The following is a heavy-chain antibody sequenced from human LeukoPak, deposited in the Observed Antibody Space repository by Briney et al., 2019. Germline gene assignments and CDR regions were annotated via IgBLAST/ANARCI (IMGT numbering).Heavy chain of an antibody. V-gene: IGHV3-30*18. Sequence: TGGSLRLSCAASGFTFSSYAMSWVRQAPGKGLEWVAVLSYDGSKKYYADSVEGRFTISRDNSKNTLYLQMNSLRTEDTAMYYCAKDAGTYYYGLDVWGQGTTVTVSS. CDR3: AKDAGTYYYGLDV. CDR1: GFTFSSYA. CDR2: LSYDGSKK. J-gene: IGHJ6*02.